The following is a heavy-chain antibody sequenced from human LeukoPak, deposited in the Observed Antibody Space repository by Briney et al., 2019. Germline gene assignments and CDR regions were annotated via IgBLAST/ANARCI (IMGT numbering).Heavy chain of an antibody. J-gene: IGHJ4*02. CDR1: GYTFTSYY. Sequence: GASVKVSCKASGYTFTSYYMHWVRQAPGQGLEWMGIINPSRGSTSYAQKFQGRVTMTRDTSTSTVYMELSSLRSEDTAVYYCARGSRGIAVAGTRGEDFDYWGQGTLVTVSS. CDR2: INPSRGST. V-gene: IGHV1-46*01. D-gene: IGHD6-19*01. CDR3: ARGSRGIAVAGTRGEDFDY.